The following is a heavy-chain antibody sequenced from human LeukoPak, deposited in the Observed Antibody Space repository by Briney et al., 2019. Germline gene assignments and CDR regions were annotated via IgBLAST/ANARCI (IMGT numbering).Heavy chain of an antibody. CDR2: ISGSSSPI. Sequence: GGSLRLSCAASGFTFSSYSMNWVRQAPGKGLEWVSYISGSSSPIYYADSVKGRFTISRDNAKNLLYLQMNSLRDDDTAVYYCAKWGVTEGAFDIWGQGTMVTVSS. J-gene: IGHJ3*02. CDR3: AKWGVTEGAFDI. V-gene: IGHV3-48*02. D-gene: IGHD1-26*01. CDR1: GFTFSSYS.